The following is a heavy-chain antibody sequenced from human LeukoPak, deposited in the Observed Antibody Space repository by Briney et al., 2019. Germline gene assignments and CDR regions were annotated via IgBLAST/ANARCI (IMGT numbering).Heavy chain of an antibody. V-gene: IGHV3-48*01. Sequence: GGSLRLSCAASGFSFSNHSMNWVRQAPGKGLEWVSYISNSANAKYYAASVKGRFTISRDNGKNSLYLQMNSLRVEDTAVYYCARMSGSRLPGYWGLGTLDTVSS. J-gene: IGHJ4*02. CDR1: GFSFSNHS. CDR3: ARMSGSRLPGY. CDR2: ISNSANAK. D-gene: IGHD3-3*01.